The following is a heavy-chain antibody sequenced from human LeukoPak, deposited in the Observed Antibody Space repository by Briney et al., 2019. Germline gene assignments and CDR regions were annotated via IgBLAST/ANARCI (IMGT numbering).Heavy chain of an antibody. Sequence: GGSLRLSCAASGFTFSSYGMGWVRQAPGKGLEWVSGIGGSGSSTYYTDSVKGRFTISRDNAKNTLYLQMNSLRVVDTAVYYCAKKGAVAVSLDYFDYWGQGTLVTVSS. J-gene: IGHJ4*02. CDR3: AKKGAVAVSLDYFDY. V-gene: IGHV3-23*01. CDR2: IGGSGSST. CDR1: GFTFSSYG. D-gene: IGHD6-19*01.